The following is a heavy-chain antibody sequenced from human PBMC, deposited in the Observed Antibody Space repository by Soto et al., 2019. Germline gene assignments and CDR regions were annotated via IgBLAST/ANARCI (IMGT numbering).Heavy chain of an antibody. CDR1: GFTFRRHW. CDR2: INTDGSGT. Sequence: EVQLVESGGGLVQPGGSLRLSCGASGFTFRRHWMHWVRQIPGKGLMWVSRINTDGSGTSYADSVEGRFTISRDNAKNTMYLQMNSLRAEDTSVYYCVSEVYSDYEYDGFDVWGQGTTVAVS. D-gene: IGHD4-17*01. CDR3: VSEVYSDYEYDGFDV. V-gene: IGHV3-74*01. J-gene: IGHJ3*01.